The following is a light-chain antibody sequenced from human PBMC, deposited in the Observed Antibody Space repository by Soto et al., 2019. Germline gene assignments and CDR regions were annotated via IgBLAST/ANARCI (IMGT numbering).Light chain of an antibody. V-gene: IGKV1-5*01. J-gene: IGKJ1*01. CDR2: EAS. CDR3: QQSNSKSWT. CDR1: PGISRW. Sequence: DIPMTQSPSTLSASVGDRVTITCRASPGISRWLAWYQQKPGRAPKPLIYEASILESGVPSRFSGSGSGTEFTLTISSLQPSDFATYYCQQSNSKSWTFGQGTRVEIK.